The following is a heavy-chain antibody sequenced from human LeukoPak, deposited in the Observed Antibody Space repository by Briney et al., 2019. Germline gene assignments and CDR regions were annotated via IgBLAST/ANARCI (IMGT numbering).Heavy chain of an antibody. J-gene: IGHJ4*02. CDR3: ARGRPHGNDY. V-gene: IGHV3-74*01. Sequence: GGSLRLSCEASGFTFSSYWMNWVRQAPGKGLVWVSRIASDGSSTTYADSVKGRFSISRDNAKNTLYLQMNSLRVEDTAVYYCARGRPHGNDYWGQGTLVTVSS. D-gene: IGHD4-23*01. CDR1: GFTFSSYW. CDR2: IASDGSST.